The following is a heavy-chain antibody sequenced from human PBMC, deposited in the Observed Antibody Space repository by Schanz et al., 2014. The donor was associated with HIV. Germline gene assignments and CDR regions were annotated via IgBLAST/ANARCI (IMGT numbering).Heavy chain of an antibody. V-gene: IGHV3-23*01. D-gene: IGHD4-17*01. J-gene: IGHJ2*01. Sequence: EVQLLESGGGLVQPGGSLRLSCAASTFTFNNYDMGWVRQAPGKGLEWVSAISGSGGKTYYADSVKGRFTISRDNSRNTLYLQMNTLRAEDTAVYYCAKGYGDYYWDFDLWGRGTLSLSPQ. CDR3: AKGYGDYYWDFDL. CDR2: ISGSGGKT. CDR1: TFTFNNYD.